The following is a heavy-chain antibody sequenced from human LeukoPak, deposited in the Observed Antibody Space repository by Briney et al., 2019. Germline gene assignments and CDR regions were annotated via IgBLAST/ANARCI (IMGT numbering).Heavy chain of an antibody. Sequence: GGSLRLSCAATGLSVSSNFMSWVRQAPGKGLEWVSVIYSDGSTYYADSVKGRFTISRDNSKNTLYLQMNSLRAEDTAVYYCARGRRYCGGDCYVPYYFDYWGQGTLVTVSS. D-gene: IGHD2-21*02. V-gene: IGHV3-53*01. J-gene: IGHJ4*02. CDR1: GLSVSSNF. CDR2: IYSDGST. CDR3: ARGRRYCGGDCYVPYYFDY.